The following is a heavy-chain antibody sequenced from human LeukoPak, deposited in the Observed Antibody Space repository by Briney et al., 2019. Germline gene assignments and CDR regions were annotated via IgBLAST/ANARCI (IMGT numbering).Heavy chain of an antibody. J-gene: IGHJ4*02. D-gene: IGHD5-18*01. V-gene: IGHV4-34*01. CDR1: GGSFSGYY. CDR2: INHSGST. CDR3: ARGPRRGYSYVH. Sequence: SETLSLTCAVYGGSFSGYYWSWIRQPPGKGLEWIGEINHSGSTNYNPSLKSRVTISVDTSKNQFSLKLSSVTAADTAVYYCARGPRRGYSYVHWGQGTLVTVSS.